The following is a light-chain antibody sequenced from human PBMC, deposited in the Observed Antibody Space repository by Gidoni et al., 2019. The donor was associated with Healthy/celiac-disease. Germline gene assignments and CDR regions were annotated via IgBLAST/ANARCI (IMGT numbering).Light chain of an antibody. Sequence: QSVLTQPPSVSGAPGQRVTISCTGSSSNIGAGYDVHWYQQLPGTAPKRLIYGNSNRPAAVPDRFSGSKSGTSASLAITGIQAEDEADYYCQSYDSSLSGVVFGGGTKLTVL. CDR3: QSYDSSLSGVV. CDR1: SSNIGAGYD. J-gene: IGLJ2*01. V-gene: IGLV1-40*01. CDR2: GNS.